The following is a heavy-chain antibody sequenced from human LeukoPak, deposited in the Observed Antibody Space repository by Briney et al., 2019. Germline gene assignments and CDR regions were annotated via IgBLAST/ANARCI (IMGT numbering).Heavy chain of an antibody. D-gene: IGHD6-19*01. CDR1: GGSISSGSYY. V-gene: IGHV4-61*01. CDR3: ARVSRSSGSQKWGAFDI. CDR2: IYYSGST. Sequence: SETLSLTCTVSGGSISSGSYYWSWIRQPPGKGLEWIGYIYYSGSTNYNPSLKSRVTISVDTSKNQFSLKLSSVTAADPAVYYCARVSRSSGSQKWGAFDIWGQGTMVTVSS. J-gene: IGHJ3*02.